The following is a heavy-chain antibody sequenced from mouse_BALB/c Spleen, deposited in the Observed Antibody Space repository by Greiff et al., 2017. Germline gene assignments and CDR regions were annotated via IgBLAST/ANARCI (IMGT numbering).Heavy chain of an antibody. D-gene: IGHD2-5*01. CDR1: GFSLTSYG. J-gene: IGHJ3*01. CDR3: ARESNYGFAY. CDR2: IWAGGST. Sequence: QVQLQQSGPGLVAPSQSLSITCTVSGFSLTSYGVHWVRQPPGKGLEWLGVIWAGGSTNYNSALMSRLSISKDNSKSQVFLKMNSLQTDDTARYYCARESNYGFAYWGQGTLVTVSA. V-gene: IGHV2-9*02.